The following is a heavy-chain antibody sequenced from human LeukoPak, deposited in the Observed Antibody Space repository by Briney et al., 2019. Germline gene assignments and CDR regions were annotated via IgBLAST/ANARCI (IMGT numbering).Heavy chain of an antibody. D-gene: IGHD1-1*01. CDR2: ISAYNGNT. J-gene: IGHJ4*02. CDR1: GYTFTSYG. V-gene: IGHV1-18*01. CDR3: ARTKSAPYNWNDIDY. Sequence: GASVKVSCKASGYTFTSYGISWVRQAPGQGLEWMGWISAYNGNTNYAQKLQGRVTMTTDTSTSTAYMELRSLRSDDTAVYYCARTKSAPYNWNDIDYWGQGTLVTVSS.